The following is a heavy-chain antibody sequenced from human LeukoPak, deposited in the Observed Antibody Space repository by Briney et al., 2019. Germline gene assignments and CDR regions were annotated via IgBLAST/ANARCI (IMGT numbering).Heavy chain of an antibody. CDR2: MQSTGNS. CDR1: GDSISTYH. CDR3: ARDKRHSYGRYFDH. Sequence: SKTVSLTCSVSGDSISTYHWNWIRKPPGKGLEWIGYMQSTGNSKYNPSLRSRVTMFVDTSKNQVALILSSVTAADTAMDYCARDKRHSYGRYFDHWGQGALVTVSS. V-gene: IGHV4-59*01. D-gene: IGHD5-18*01. J-gene: IGHJ4*02.